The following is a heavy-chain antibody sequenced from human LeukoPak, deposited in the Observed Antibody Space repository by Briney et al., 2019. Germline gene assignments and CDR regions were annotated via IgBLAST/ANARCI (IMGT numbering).Heavy chain of an antibody. V-gene: IGHV3-74*01. D-gene: IGHD6-19*01. CDR2: INTDGTVT. CDR1: GFTFSKYW. J-gene: IGHJ4*02. CDR3: ATKQWLAPPPDS. Sequence: GGSLRLSCAASGFTFSKYWTLWVRQAPGKGLESVSRINTDGTVTTYADSVKGRFTVSRDNADNTMFLQMNSVRDEDTAVCYCATKQWLAPPPDSWGQGTPVTVSS.